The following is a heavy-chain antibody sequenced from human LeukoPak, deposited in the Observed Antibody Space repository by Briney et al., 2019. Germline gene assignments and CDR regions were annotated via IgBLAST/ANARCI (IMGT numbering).Heavy chain of an antibody. D-gene: IGHD1-26*01. CDR3: AKEVSGATPDDAFDI. CDR1: GFTFSDHY. V-gene: IGHV3-23*01. Sequence: GGSLRLSCAASGFTFSDHYMDWVRQAPGKGLEWVSGISGSGGSTYYADSVKGRFTISRDNSKNTLYLQMNSLRAEDTAVYYCAKEVSGATPDDAFDIWGQGTMVTVSS. J-gene: IGHJ3*02. CDR2: ISGSGGST.